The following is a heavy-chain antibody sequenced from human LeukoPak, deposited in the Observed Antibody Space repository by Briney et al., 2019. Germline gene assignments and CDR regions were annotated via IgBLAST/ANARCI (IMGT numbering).Heavy chain of an antibody. D-gene: IGHD3-10*01. V-gene: IGHV1-3*04. CDR2: MNIGNGNT. J-gene: IGHJ4*02. CDR3: ARSAILDYYYGSGRFFDY. Sequence: ASVKVSCKASGYTFTSFAVHWVRQAPGQRPEWMGWMNIGNGNTKYSQNIQDRITFIRDTSANTVYMELSSLTSEDTAVYYCARSAILDYYYGSGRFFDYWGQGSLVTVSS. CDR1: GYTFTSFA.